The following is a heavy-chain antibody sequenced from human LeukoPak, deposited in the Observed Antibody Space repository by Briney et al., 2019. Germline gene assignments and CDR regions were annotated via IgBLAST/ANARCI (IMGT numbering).Heavy chain of an antibody. V-gene: IGHV4-34*01. D-gene: IGHD3-22*01. CDR3: ARGQYYYDSSGYYFRPHAFDI. Sequence: TSETLSLTCAVYGGSFSGYYWSWIRQPPGKGLEWIGEINHSGSTNYNPSLKSRVTISVDTSKNQFSLKLSSVTAADTAVYYCARGQYYYDSSGYYFRPHAFDIWGQGTMVTVSS. CDR2: INHSGST. CDR1: GGSFSGYY. J-gene: IGHJ3*02.